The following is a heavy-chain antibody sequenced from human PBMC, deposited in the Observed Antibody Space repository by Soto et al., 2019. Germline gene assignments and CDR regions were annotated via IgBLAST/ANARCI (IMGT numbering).Heavy chain of an antibody. J-gene: IGHJ4*02. CDR2: ISWNSGSI. CDR1: GFTFDDYA. D-gene: IGHD3-10*01. V-gene: IGHV3-9*01. CDR3: ANSLGGVIIIHYFDY. Sequence: EVQLVESGGGLVQPGRSLRLSCAASGFTFDDYAMHWVRQAPGKGLEWVSGISWNSGSIGYADSVKGRFTISRDNAKNSLYLQMNSLRAEDTALYYCANSLGGVIIIHYFDYWGQGTLVTVSS.